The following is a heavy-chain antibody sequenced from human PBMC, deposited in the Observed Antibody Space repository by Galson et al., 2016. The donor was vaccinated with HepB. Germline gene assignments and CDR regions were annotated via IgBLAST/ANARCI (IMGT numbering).Heavy chain of an antibody. CDR3: ARDHSSRGGTWWLDP. V-gene: IGHV1-46*01. D-gene: IGHD6-6*01. CDR1: GYTFMSHY. Sequence: SVKVSCKAYGYTFMSHYMQWVRQAPGQGLEWMGLINANDGGAAYAQKFQGRLTVTRDTSTNTVYMELSSLRSEDTAVYYCARDHSSRGGTWWLDPWGQGTLVTVSS. CDR2: INANDGGA. J-gene: IGHJ5*02.